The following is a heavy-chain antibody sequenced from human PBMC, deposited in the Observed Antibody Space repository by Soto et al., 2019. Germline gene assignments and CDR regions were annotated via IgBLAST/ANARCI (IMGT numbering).Heavy chain of an antibody. CDR1: GGSISSYY. V-gene: IGHV4-59*01. CDR3: ARVPPGGYSGYDSAFDI. Sequence: SETLSLTCTVSGGSISSYYWSWIRQPPGKGLEWIGYIYYSGSTNYNPSLKSRVTISVDTSKNQFSLKLSSVTAADTAVYYCARVPPGGYSGYDSAFDIWGQGTMVTVSS. D-gene: IGHD5-12*01. J-gene: IGHJ3*02. CDR2: IYYSGST.